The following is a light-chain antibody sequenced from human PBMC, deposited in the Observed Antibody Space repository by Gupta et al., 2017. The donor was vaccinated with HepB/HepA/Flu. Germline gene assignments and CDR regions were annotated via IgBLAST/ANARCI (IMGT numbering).Light chain of an antibody. CDR1: SSNIGSNY. CDR3: AAWDDSLSGRVV. J-gene: IGLJ2*01. Sequence: QSVLTQPPSASGTPGQRVTISCSGSSSNIGSNYVYWYQQLPGTAPKLLIYRNNQRHSGVPDRFSGTKSGTSASLAISGLRSEEEADYYCAAWDDSLSGRVVFGGGTKLTVL. CDR2: RNN. V-gene: IGLV1-47*01.